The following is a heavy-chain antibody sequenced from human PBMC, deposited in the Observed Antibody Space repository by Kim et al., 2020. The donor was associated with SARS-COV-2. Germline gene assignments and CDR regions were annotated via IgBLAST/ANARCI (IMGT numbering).Heavy chain of an antibody. CDR3: ARTRSCSSTSCYVDY. J-gene: IGHJ4*02. D-gene: IGHD2-2*01. V-gene: IGHV3-23*01. Sequence: DSVKGRCTISRDSSKNTLYLQVVSLRVDDTAFYYCARTRSCSSTSCYVDYWGQGTLVTVSS.